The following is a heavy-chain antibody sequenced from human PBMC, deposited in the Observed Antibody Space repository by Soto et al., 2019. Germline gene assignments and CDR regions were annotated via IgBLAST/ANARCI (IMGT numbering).Heavy chain of an antibody. V-gene: IGHV3-23*01. Sequence: GGSLRLSCTASGFTFTSYGMGWVRQAPGKGLQWVSTIRGDGGQTHYTDSVKGRFSISRDNSKNTVYLQVDSLRAEDTAMYFCARDVGLDSDDFFAYWGQGTQVTVSS. D-gene: IGHD3-9*01. CDR2: IRGDGGQT. J-gene: IGHJ4*02. CDR1: GFTFTSYG. CDR3: ARDVGLDSDDFFAY.